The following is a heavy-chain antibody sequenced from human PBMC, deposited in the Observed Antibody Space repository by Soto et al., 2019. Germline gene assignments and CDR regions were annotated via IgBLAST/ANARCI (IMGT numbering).Heavy chain of an antibody. CDR3: AKPSGYYFDVGSHDEASDM. V-gene: IGHV3-30*18. Sequence: QVQLVESGGGVVQPGRSLRLSCAASGFMFSGFGMHWVRQAPGKGLQWVAGISKDGSKKYYADSVKGRFTISRDNYKKTRYLQMNSLRAEDTAVYYSAKPSGYYFDVGSHDEASDMWGQGTGVTVFS. CDR2: ISKDGSKK. CDR1: GFMFSGFG. D-gene: IGHD3-9*01. J-gene: IGHJ3*02.